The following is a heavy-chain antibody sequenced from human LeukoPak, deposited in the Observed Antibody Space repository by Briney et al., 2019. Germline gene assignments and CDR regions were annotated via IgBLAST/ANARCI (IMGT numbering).Heavy chain of an antibody. V-gene: IGHV4-30-4*08. Sequence: PSETLSLTCTVSGGSISSGDYYWSWIRQPPGKGLEWIGYIYYSGSTYYNPSLKSRVTISVDTSKNQFSLKLSSVTAADTDVYYCARVGYDFWSGYYGNNFDYWGQGTLVTVSS. D-gene: IGHD3-3*01. J-gene: IGHJ4*02. CDR2: IYYSGST. CDR1: GGSISSGDYY. CDR3: ARVGYDFWSGYYGNNFDY.